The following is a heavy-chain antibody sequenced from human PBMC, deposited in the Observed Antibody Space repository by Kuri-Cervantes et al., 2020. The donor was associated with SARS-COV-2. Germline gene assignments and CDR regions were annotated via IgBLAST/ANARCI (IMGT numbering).Heavy chain of an antibody. V-gene: IGHV3-11*04. CDR1: GFTFTDYY. Sequence: GESLKISCAASGFTFTDYYMSWIRLTPGKGLEWVSYITGSGSAMYYAESVKGRFTISRDNAKNSLYLQMNSLRAEDTAVYYCAKDPWAVMVSGAFDTWGQGTMVTVSS. J-gene: IGHJ3*02. CDR3: AKDPWAVMVSGAFDT. CDR2: ITGSGSAM. D-gene: IGHD3-10*01.